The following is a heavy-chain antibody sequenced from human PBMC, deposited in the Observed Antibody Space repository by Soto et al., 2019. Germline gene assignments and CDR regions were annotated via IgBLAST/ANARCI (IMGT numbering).Heavy chain of an antibody. J-gene: IGHJ6*02. Sequence: GESLKISCKGSGYSFTSYWIGWVRQMPRKGLEWMGIIYPGDSDTRYSPSFQGQVTISADKSISTAYLQWSSLKASDTAMYYCARGDPITIFGVVPAYYYYGMDVWGQGTTVTVSS. D-gene: IGHD3-3*01. CDR1: GYSFTSYW. V-gene: IGHV5-51*01. CDR3: ARGDPITIFGVVPAYYYYGMDV. CDR2: IYPGDSDT.